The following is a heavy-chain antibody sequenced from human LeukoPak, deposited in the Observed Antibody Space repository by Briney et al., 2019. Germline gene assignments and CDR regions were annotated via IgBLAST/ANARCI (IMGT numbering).Heavy chain of an antibody. CDR3: ARENWAPYY. CDR2: IKQDGSER. V-gene: IGHV3-7*01. CDR1: GFTVSTNY. J-gene: IGHJ4*02. Sequence: GGSLRLSCAASGFTVSTNYMNWVRQAPGKGLEWVANIKQDGSERNYVDSVKGRFTISRDNAKNSLYLQMNSLRAEDTAVYYCARENWAPYYWGQGTLVTVSS. D-gene: IGHD7-27*01.